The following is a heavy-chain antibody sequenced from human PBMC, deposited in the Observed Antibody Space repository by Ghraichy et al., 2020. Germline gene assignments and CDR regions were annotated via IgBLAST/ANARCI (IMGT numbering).Heavy chain of an antibody. V-gene: IGHV4-34*01. CDR3: ARGYAGSSGGMDV. CDR2: INHSGST. Sequence: GALRLSCAVYGGSFSGYYWSWIRQPPGKGLEWIGEINHSGSTNYNPSLKSRVTISVDTSKNQFSLKLSSVTAADTAVYYCARGYAGSSGGMDVWGQGTTVTVSS. J-gene: IGHJ6*02. D-gene: IGHD4-23*01. CDR1: GGSFSGYY.